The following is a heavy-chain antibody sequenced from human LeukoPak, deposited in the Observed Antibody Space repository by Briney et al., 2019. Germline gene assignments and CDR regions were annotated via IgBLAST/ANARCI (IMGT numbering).Heavy chain of an antibody. J-gene: IGHJ4*02. CDR2: IYYTGST. CDR1: GGSISRDY. Sequence: PSETLSLTCTVSGGSISRDYWSWIRQPPGKGLEWIGYIYYTGSTNYNPSLKSRVTISVDTSKNQFSLKLSSVTAADTAVYYCARRVPFDIWGQGTLVTVSS. CDR3: ARRVPFDI. V-gene: IGHV4-59*01. D-gene: IGHD4/OR15-4a*01.